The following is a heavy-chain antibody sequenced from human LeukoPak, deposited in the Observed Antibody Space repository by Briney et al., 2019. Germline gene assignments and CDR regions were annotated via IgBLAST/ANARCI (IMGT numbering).Heavy chain of an antibody. Sequence: PGGSLRLSCAASGFTFSNAWMSWVRQAPGKGLEWVGRIKSKTDGGTTDYAAPVKGRFTISRDDSKNTLYLQMNSLKTEDTAVYYCTTRIASGSYYYYYYGMDVWGQGTTVTVSS. CDR3: TTRIASGSYYYYYYGMDV. J-gene: IGHJ6*02. V-gene: IGHV3-15*01. D-gene: IGHD1-26*01. CDR1: GFTFSNAW. CDR2: IKSKTDGGTT.